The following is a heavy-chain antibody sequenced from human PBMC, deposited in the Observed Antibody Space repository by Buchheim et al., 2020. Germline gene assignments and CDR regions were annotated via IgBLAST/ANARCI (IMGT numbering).Heavy chain of an antibody. Sequence: QVQLVQSGAEVKKPGSSVKVSCKASGGTFSSYTISWVRQAPGQGLEWMGRIIPILGIANYAQKFQGRVTITADKSTSTAYMELSSLRSEDTAVYYCASGAYRHLYYYYGMDVWGQGTT. V-gene: IGHV1-69*02. J-gene: IGHJ6*02. CDR1: GGTFSSYT. CDR2: IIPILGIA. CDR3: ASGAYRHLYYYYGMDV. D-gene: IGHD4-11*01.